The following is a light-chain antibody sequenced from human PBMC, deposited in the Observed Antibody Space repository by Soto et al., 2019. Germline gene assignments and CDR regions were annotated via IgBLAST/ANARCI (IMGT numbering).Light chain of an antibody. Sequence: QAVVTQEPSLTVSPGGTVTLTCGSSSGAVTSGHYAYWFQQKPGQAPRTLIYGTTNGYSWTPARFSGSLLGGKAALTLSGAQPEDEAEYYCLLTYCDAQFGGGTQLTVL. CDR2: GTT. CDR3: LLTYCDAQ. J-gene: IGLJ2*01. CDR1: SGAVTSGHY. V-gene: IGLV7-46*01.